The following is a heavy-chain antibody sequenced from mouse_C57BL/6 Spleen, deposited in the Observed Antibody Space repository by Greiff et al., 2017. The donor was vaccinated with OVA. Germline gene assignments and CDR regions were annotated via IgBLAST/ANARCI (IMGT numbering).Heavy chain of an antibody. V-gene: IGHV1-69*01. CDR2: IDPSDSYT. J-gene: IGHJ2*02. CDR1: GYTFTSYW. Sequence: QVQLQQPGAELVMPGASVKLSCKASGYTFTSYWMHWVKQRPGQGLEWIGEIDPSDSYTNYNQKFKGKSTLTVAKSSSKAYMQLSSLTSAYSAVSYFAITDYGIIFSACWVPGPSLTVSS. D-gene: IGHD1-1*01. CDR3: AITDYGIIFSAC.